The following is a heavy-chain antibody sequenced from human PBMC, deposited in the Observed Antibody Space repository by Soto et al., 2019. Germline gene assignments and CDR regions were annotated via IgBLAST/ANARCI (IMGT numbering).Heavy chain of an antibody. CDR2: ISATGSGT. Sequence: QPGGSLRLSCAASGFTFSSYAMSWVRQAPGKGLEWVSRISATGSGTDYADSVKGRFTISRDNSKNMLYLQMNSLRAEDTAVYYCAKPSTTTNWYLFDYWGQGALVTVSS. V-gene: IGHV3-23*01. D-gene: IGHD1-1*01. J-gene: IGHJ4*02. CDR3: AKPSTTTNWYLFDY. CDR1: GFTFSSYA.